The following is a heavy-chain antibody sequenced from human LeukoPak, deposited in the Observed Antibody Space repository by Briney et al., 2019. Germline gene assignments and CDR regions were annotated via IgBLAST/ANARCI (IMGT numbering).Heavy chain of an antibody. CDR3: ARHVPSALRIVVVTSDWYFDL. J-gene: IGHJ2*01. V-gene: IGHV4-39*01. CDR2: IYYGGST. Sequence: SETLSLTCTVSGGSISSRSHYWGWVRQPPGKRPEWIGSIYYGGSTSYNPSLKTRVTNSIDTSKNQFSLRLSSVTAADTAVYHCARHVPSALRIVVVTSDWYFDLWGRRTLVTVAS. CDR1: GGSISSRSHY. D-gene: IGHD2-21*02.